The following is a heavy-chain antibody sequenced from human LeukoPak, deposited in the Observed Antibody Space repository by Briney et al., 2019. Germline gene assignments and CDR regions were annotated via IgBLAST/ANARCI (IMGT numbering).Heavy chain of an antibody. J-gene: IGHJ3*02. CDR2: ISSSGSTI. V-gene: IGHV3-48*03. D-gene: IGHD3-10*01. Sequence: GGSLRLSCAASGFTFSSYEMNWVRQAPGKGLEWVSYISSSGSTIYYADSVKGRFTISRDNSKNTLYLQMDSLRAEDMAVYYCARGGIKGPHDAYDMWGQGTVVTLSS. CDR1: GFTFSSYE. CDR3: ARGGIKGPHDAYDM.